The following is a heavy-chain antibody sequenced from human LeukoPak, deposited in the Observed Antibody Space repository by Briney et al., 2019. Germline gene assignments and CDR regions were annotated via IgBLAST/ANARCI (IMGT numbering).Heavy chain of an antibody. CDR3: ARSYSNHLFGMDV. CDR1: GFTFSNYY. J-gene: IGHJ6*02. Sequence: GGSLRLSCAASGFTFSNYYMTWVRQARGKGLEWVSVIYSGGNTYYADSVKGRVAISRDNSKNTVFLQVNRVRAEDTAVYYCARSYSNHLFGMDVWGQGTTVTVSS. D-gene: IGHD4-11*01. V-gene: IGHV3-66*01. CDR2: IYSGGNT.